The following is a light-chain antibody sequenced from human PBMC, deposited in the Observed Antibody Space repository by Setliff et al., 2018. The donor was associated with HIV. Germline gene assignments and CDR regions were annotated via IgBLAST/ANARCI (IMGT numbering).Light chain of an antibody. V-gene: IGLV2-11*01. CDR2: DAS. Sequence: QSMLTQPRSVSGSPGQSVTISCTGTSSDVGDYNHVSWYQQHPGKAPKLIIYDASKRPSGVPDRFSASKSGNTASLTISGLQAEDEADYYCSYAGKFTWVLGGGTKVTVL. CDR3: CSYAGKFTWV. J-gene: IGLJ3*02. CDR1: SSDVGDYNH.